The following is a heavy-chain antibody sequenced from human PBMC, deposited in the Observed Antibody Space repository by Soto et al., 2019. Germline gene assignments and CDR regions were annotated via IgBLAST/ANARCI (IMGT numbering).Heavy chain of an antibody. CDR2: ISSSSSYI. D-gene: IGHD2-2*02. V-gene: IGHV3-21*01. J-gene: IGHJ4*02. CDR1: GFTFSSYS. CDR3: ASDSRYCSSTSCYTFDY. Sequence: PGGSLRLSCAASGFTFSSYSMNWVRQAPGKGLEWVSSISSSSSYIYYADSVKGRFTISRDNAKNSLYLQMNSLRAEDTAVYYRASDSRYCSSTSCYTFDYWGQGTLVTVSS.